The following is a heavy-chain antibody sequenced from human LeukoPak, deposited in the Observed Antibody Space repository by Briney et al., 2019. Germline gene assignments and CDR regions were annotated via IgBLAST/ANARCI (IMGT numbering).Heavy chain of an antibody. V-gene: IGHV4-39*01. CDR3: ARQGDSTKGYYLDWFDP. Sequence: GSLRLSCAASGFTFSSYGLSWVRQPPGKGPEWIGTPYHSGSTHYSPSLESRITISVDTSKNQFSLKLYSVTAADTAVYYCARQGDSTKGYYLDWFDPWGQGTLVIVSS. CDR1: GFTFSSYG. CDR2: PYHSGST. D-gene: IGHD3-3*01. J-gene: IGHJ5*02.